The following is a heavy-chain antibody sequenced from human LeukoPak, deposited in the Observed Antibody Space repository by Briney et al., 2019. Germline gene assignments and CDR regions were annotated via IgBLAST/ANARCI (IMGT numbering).Heavy chain of an antibody. CDR2: ISSSTYI. CDR3: ARDSSHSSSRGDAFDI. CDR1: GFTFSSYS. V-gene: IGHV3-21*06. J-gene: IGHJ3*02. Sequence: GGSLRLSCAASGFTFSSYSMNWVRQAPGKGLEWVSFISSSTYIYYADSLKGRFTISRDNAKNSLYLQMNSLRAEDTAVYYCARDSSHSSSRGDAFDIWGQGTMVTVSS. D-gene: IGHD6-13*01.